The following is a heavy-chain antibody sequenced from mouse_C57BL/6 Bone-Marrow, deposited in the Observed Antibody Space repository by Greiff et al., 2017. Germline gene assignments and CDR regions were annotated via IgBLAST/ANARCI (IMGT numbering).Heavy chain of an antibody. Sequence: QVQLQQSGTELVKPGASVKLSCKASGYTFTSYWMHWVKQRPGQGLEWIGNINPSNGGTNYNEKFKSKATLTVDKSSSTAYMQLSSLTSEDSAVYYCARDISSYGYFDVWGTGTTVTVSS. CDR2: INPSNGGT. CDR3: ARDISSYGYFDV. J-gene: IGHJ1*03. D-gene: IGHD1-1*01. CDR1: GYTFTSYW. V-gene: IGHV1-53*01.